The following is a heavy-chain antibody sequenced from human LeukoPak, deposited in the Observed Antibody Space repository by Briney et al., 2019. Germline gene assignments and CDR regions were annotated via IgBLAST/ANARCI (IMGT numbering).Heavy chain of an antibody. Sequence: SETLSLTCTVSGGSVSSGSYYWSWIRQPPGKGLEWIGYIYHSGSTNYNPSLKSRVTISVDTSKNQFSLKLSSVTAADTAVYYCARGAAGYCSGGSCGYYYYYGMDVWGKGTTVTVSS. J-gene: IGHJ6*04. D-gene: IGHD2-15*01. V-gene: IGHV4-61*01. CDR1: GGSVSSGSYY. CDR3: ARGAAGYCSGGSCGYYYYYGMDV. CDR2: IYHSGST.